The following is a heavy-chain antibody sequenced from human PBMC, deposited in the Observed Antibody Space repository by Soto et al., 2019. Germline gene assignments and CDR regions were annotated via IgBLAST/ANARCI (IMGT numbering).Heavy chain of an antibody. V-gene: IGHV4-61*08. CDR2: IYHTGST. CDR1: GGSISSGGYS. J-gene: IGHJ4*02. D-gene: IGHD3-16*01. Sequence: SETLSLTCAVSGGSISSGGYSWSWIRQPPGKGLEWIGYIYHTGSTNYNPSLKGRVTISIDTSKSQFSLKLSSVTAADTAMYYCASISMGELHFDSWGQGTLVTVSS. CDR3: ASISMGELHFDS.